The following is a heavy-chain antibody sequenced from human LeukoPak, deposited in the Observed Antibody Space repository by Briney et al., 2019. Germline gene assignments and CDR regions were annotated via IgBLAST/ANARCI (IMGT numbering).Heavy chain of an antibody. CDR1: GDSISSSSYY. J-gene: IGHJ6*03. CDR3: ARVGGSASYRRGLWASNVPDYHYYYMDV. CDR2: TFYSGST. Sequence: NASETLSLTCSVSGDSISSSSYYWGWIRQPPGKGLEWIGSTFYSGSTYYNPSLKSRVTISVDTSKNQFSLKLSSVTAADTAVYYCARVGGSASYRRGLWASNVPDYHYYYMDVWGKGTTVTVSS. D-gene: IGHD3-10*01. V-gene: IGHV4-39*07.